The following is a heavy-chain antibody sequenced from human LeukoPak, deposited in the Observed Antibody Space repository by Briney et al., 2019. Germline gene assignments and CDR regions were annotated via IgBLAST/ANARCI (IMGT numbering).Heavy chain of an antibody. J-gene: IGHJ4*02. Sequence: GASVKVSCKASGYTFTSYAMNWVRQAPGQALEWMGWINTNTGNPTYAQGFTGRFVFSLDTSVSTAYLQISSLKAEDTAVYYCARDTGFSMVRGILFWGQGTLVTVSS. CDR1: GYTFTSYA. CDR2: INTNTGNP. D-gene: IGHD3-10*01. CDR3: ARDTGFSMVRGILF. V-gene: IGHV7-4-1*02.